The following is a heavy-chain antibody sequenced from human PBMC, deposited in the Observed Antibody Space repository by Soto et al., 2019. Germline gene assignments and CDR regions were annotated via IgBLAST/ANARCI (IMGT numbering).Heavy chain of an antibody. Sequence: QVQLVESGGNVVQPGRSLRLSCAASGFIFRTYGMHWVRQAPGKGLEWVAVISYSGNKKAYADSVKGRFAISRDNSNNTLYLQIESLTAADTAVYYCAKGPFIPVAGTPPGAFDMWGQGTIVTVSS. J-gene: IGHJ3*02. CDR1: GFIFRTYG. V-gene: IGHV3-30*18. CDR3: AKGPFIPVAGTPPGAFDM. D-gene: IGHD6-19*01. CDR2: ISYSGNKK.